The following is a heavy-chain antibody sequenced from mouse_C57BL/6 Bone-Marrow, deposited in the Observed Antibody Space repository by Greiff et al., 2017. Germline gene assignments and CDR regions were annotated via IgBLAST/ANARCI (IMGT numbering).Heavy chain of an antibody. D-gene: IGHD3-2*01. J-gene: IGHJ1*03. CDR2: ISNGGGST. V-gene: IGHV5-12*01. CDR3: ARLEDKAYWYFDV. CDR1: GFTFSDYY. Sequence: EVMLVESGGGLVQPGGSLKLSCAASGFTFSDYYMYWVRQTPEKRLEWVAYISNGGGSTYYPDTVKGRFTISRDNAKNTLYLQMSRLKSEDTAMYYCARLEDKAYWYFDVWGTGTTVTVSS.